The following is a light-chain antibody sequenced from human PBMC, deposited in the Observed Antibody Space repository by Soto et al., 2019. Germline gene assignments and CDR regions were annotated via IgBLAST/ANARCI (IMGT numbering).Light chain of an antibody. CDR3: QSYDSSLSGYV. CDR2: ENN. CDR1: SSNIGAGYE. V-gene: IGLV1-40*01. Sequence: QLVVTQPPSVSAAPGQRVTISCTGSSSNIGAGYEAHWYQQVPGTAPKLLIYENNNRPSGVPDRFSGSKSGTSASLAITGLQAEDEAEYYCQSYDSSLSGYVFGTGTKLTVL. J-gene: IGLJ1*01.